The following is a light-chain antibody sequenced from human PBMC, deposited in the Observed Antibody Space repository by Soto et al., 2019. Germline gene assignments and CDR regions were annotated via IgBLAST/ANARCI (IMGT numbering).Light chain of an antibody. CDR1: QSVGSSY. CDR3: QQYGSSPPIT. J-gene: IGKJ5*01. Sequence: EIVLTQSPATLSLSPGERATLSCRASQSVGSSYLAWYQQKPGQAPRLLISGASSRATGIPDRFSGSGSGTDFTLTITRLEPEEFAVYYCQQYGSSPPITFGQGTRLEIK. V-gene: IGKV3-20*01. CDR2: GAS.